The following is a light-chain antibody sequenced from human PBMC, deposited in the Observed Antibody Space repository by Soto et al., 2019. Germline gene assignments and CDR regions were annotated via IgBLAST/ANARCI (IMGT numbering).Light chain of an antibody. CDR1: QSVRSD. V-gene: IGKV3-15*01. J-gene: IGKJ5*01. CDR3: QQYNTWVVT. Sequence: EVVMTQSPGTLSVAPGERATLSCRASQSVRSDVAWYQHKPGQAPRLLIYATSTRATGIPARFNGSGSETEFTLTISSLQSEDLAIYYCQQYNTWVVTFGQGTRLEI. CDR2: ATS.